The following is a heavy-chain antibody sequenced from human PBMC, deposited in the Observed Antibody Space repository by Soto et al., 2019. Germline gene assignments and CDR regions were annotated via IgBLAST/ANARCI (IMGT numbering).Heavy chain of an antibody. J-gene: IGHJ4*02. D-gene: IGHD3-3*01. CDR1: GFTFSSYA. V-gene: IGHV3-23*01. CDR3: AXGITLFGVAPPLAPSDY. Sequence: GGSLRLSCAASGFTFSSYAMSWVRQAPGKGLEWVSTVSVSGGTTYYADSVKGRFTISRDNPKNTLYLQMNSLRVEDTAAYYCAXGITLFGVAPPLAPSDYWGQGTLVTVSS. CDR2: VSVSGGTT.